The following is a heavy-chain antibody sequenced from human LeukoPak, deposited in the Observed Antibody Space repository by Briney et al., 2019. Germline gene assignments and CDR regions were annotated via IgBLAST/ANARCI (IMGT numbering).Heavy chain of an antibody. J-gene: IGHJ4*02. CDR2: ISAYNGNT. CDR3: ARGVYCSSTSCYAPVDTAMVTLRY. Sequence: ASVKVSCKASGYTFTSYGISWVRQAPGQGLEWMGWISAYNGNTNYAQKLQGRVTMTTDTSTSTAYMELRSLRSDDTAVYYCARGVYCSSTSCYAPVDTAMVTLRYWGQGTLVTASS. CDR1: GYTFTSYG. D-gene: IGHD2-2*01. V-gene: IGHV1-18*01.